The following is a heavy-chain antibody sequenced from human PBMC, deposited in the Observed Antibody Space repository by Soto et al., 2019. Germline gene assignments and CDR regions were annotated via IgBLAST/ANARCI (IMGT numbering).Heavy chain of an antibody. CDR1: GASITNGNYH. D-gene: IGHD3-16*01. V-gene: IGHV4-30-4*01. J-gene: IGHJ4*02. CDR3: ASLTIRGLGY. CDR2: IYYTGSD. Sequence: QVQLQESGPGLVKPSQTLSLTCTVSGASITNGNYHWSCIRQPPGKDLEWIGYIYYTGSDSYNPSLTSRVTISLDTPKTQFSRKLTAVTAADTAVYYCASLTIRGLGYLGQGTLVTVSS.